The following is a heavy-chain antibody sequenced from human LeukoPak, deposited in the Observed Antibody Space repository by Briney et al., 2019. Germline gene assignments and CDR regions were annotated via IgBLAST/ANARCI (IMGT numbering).Heavy chain of an antibody. CDR1: GGSISSYY. CDR3: ARGLDNGDPLDY. CDR2: VNYSGST. J-gene: IGHJ4*02. D-gene: IGHD3/OR15-3a*01. Sequence: SETLSLTCTVSGGSISSYYWSWIPQPPGKRLEWIGYVNYSGSTKYNPTLKSRVTISVDTSKNQFSLKLNSVTAADTAVYYCARGLDNGDPLDYWGQGTLVTVAS. V-gene: IGHV4-59*01.